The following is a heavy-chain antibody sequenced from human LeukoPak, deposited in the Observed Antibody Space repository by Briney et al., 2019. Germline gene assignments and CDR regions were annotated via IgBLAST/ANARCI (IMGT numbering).Heavy chain of an antibody. D-gene: IGHD2-15*01. J-gene: IGHJ1*01. CDR1: GYTFTGYY. Sequence: GASVKVSCKASGYTFTGYYMHWVRRAPGQGLEWMGWINPNSGGTNYAQKFQGRVTMTRDTSISTAYMELSRLRSDDTAVYYCARDHYCSGGSCSQYFQHWGQGTLVTVSS. CDR2: INPNSGGT. CDR3: ARDHYCSGGSCSQYFQH. V-gene: IGHV1-2*02.